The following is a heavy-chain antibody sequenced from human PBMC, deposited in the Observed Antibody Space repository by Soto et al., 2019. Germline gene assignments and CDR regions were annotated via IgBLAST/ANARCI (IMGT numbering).Heavy chain of an antibody. CDR2: INIDGSST. Sequence: PGGSLRLSCAASGFTFSSYWMHWVRQAPGKGLVWVSRINIDGSSTSYADSVKGRFTISRDNAKNTLYLRMNSLRAEDTAVYYCAVTTVTILFDPWGRGTLVTVSS. J-gene: IGHJ5*02. D-gene: IGHD4-17*01. CDR3: AVTTVTILFDP. CDR1: GFTFSSYW. V-gene: IGHV3-74*01.